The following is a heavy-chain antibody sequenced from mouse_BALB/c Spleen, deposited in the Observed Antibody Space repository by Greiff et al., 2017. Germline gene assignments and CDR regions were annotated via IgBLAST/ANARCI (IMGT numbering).Heavy chain of an antibody. Sequence: QVQLQQPGAELVRPGASVKLSCKASGYTFTSYWINWVKQRPGQGLEWIGKIYPSDSYTNYNQKFKDKATLTVDKSSSTAYMQLSSPTSEDSAVYYCTKGSWYSYWGQGTTLTVSS. CDR1: GYTFTSYW. CDR3: TKGSWYSY. CDR2: IYPSDSYT. D-gene: IGHD1-1*02. V-gene: IGHV1-69*02. J-gene: IGHJ2*01.